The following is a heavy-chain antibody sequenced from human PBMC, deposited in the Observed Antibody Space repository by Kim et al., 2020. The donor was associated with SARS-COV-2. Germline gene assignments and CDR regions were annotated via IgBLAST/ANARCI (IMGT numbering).Heavy chain of an antibody. CDR3: AMQAVAGLYYFDY. V-gene: IGHV4-4*09. Sequence: YNPSLKSRVTISVDTSKNQFSLKLSSVTAADTAVYYCAMQAVAGLYYFDYWGQGTLVTVSS. J-gene: IGHJ4*02. D-gene: IGHD6-19*01.